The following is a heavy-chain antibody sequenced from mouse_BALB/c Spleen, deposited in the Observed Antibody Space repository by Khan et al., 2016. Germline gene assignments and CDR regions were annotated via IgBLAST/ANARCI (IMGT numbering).Heavy chain of an antibody. CDR2: ISNGGSYP. Sequence: EVELVESGGDLVKPGGSLQLSCAASRFTFSTYGMSWVRQTPDKRLEWVATISNGGSYPYYPDSVKGRFTISRDNAKKTLYLQMSSLKSEDTAMYYCARQGVDAMDYWGQGTSVTVSS. V-gene: IGHV5-6*01. J-gene: IGHJ4*01. CDR1: RFTFSTYG. CDR3: ARQGVDAMDY.